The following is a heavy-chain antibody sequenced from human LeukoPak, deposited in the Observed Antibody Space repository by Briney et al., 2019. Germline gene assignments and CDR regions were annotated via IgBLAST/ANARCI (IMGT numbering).Heavy chain of an antibody. J-gene: IGHJ5*02. CDR2: ISYNGGT. V-gene: IGHV4-39*01. CDR3: ARPVVESGEISGWFDP. CDR1: GGSISRRGYF. D-gene: IGHD2-15*01. Sequence: PSETLSLTCTVSGGSISRRGYFWGWIRQTPGTGLEWIASISYNGGTYYNPSLKSRVTISADTSRNQFSLKMYSVTAADTALYYCARPVVESGEISGWFDPWGQGTRVIVSS.